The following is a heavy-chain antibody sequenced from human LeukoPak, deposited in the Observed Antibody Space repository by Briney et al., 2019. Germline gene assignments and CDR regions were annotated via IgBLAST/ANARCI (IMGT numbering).Heavy chain of an antibody. CDR1: GFTFSTYG. CDR3: ARAPDYYGSGRSGFDY. V-gene: IGHV3-33*01. D-gene: IGHD3-10*01. CDR2: IWYDGSNK. J-gene: IGHJ4*02. Sequence: GGSLRLSCAASGFTFSTYGMHWVRQAPGKGLEWVAVIWYDGSNKYYADSVKGRFTISRDNSKHTLYLQMNSLRAEDTAVYYCARAPDYYGSGRSGFDYWGQGTLVTVSS.